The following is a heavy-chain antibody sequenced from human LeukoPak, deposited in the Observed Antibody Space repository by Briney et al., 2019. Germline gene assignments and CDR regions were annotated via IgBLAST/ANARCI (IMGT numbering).Heavy chain of an antibody. V-gene: IGHV3-9*01. J-gene: IGHJ4*02. D-gene: IGHD4-17*01. CDR3: AAVPRKGRLRLSDFDY. CDR2: ISWNSGRI. CDR1: GFTFDDYD. Sequence: GGSLRLSCVTSGFTFDDYDMIWVRQAPGKGLEWVSGISWNSGRIDYADSVKGRFTISRDNAKNSLYLQMNSLRTEDTALYYCAAVPRKGRLRLSDFDYWGQGTPVTVSS.